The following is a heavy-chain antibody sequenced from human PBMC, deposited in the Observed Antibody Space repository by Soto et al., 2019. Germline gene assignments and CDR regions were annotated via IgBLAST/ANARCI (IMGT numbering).Heavy chain of an antibody. CDR2: ISAYNGNT. CDR3: ARDRGYPWVTPPYGMDV. J-gene: IGHJ6*02. V-gene: IGHV1-18*04. CDR1: GYTFTSYG. D-gene: IGHD6-13*01. Sequence: QVKLVQSGAEVKKPGAEVKVSCKAAGYTFTSYGISWVRQAPGQGLEWMGGISAYNGNTNYAQKLQGRVTMTTDTSTSTAYMELRSLRSDDTAVYYCARDRGYPWVTPPYGMDVWGQGTTVTVSS.